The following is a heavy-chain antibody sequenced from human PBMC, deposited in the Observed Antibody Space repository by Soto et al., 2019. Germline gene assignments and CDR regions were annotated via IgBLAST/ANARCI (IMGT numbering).Heavy chain of an antibody. Sequence: GGSLRLSCAASGFTFDDYAMHWVRQAPGKGLEWVSGISWNSGSIGYADSVKGRFTISRDNAKNSLYLQMNSLRAEDTALYYCAKDMSYGSGSYSNVNYYYGMDVWGQGTTVTVSS. CDR1: GFTFDDYA. CDR2: ISWNSGSI. D-gene: IGHD3-10*01. CDR3: AKDMSYGSGSYSNVNYYYGMDV. V-gene: IGHV3-9*01. J-gene: IGHJ6*02.